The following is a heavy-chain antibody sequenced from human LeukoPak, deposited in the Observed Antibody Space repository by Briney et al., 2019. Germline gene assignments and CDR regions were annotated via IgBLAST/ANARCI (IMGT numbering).Heavy chain of an antibody. CDR2: ISSSGSTI. D-gene: IGHD5-18*01. Sequence: GGSLRLSCAASGFTFSDYYMSWIRQAPGKVLEWVSYISSSGSTIYYADSVKGRFTISRDNAKNSLYLQMNSLRAEDTAVYYCARDNSGGYSYGLDVWGKGTTVTVSS. CDR3: ARDNSGGYSYGLDV. J-gene: IGHJ6*04. V-gene: IGHV3-11*04. CDR1: GFTFSDYY.